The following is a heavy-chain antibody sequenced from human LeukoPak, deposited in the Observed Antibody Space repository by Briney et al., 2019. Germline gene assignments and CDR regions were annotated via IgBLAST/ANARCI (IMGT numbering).Heavy chain of an antibody. CDR1: GFTFSRYT. V-gene: IGHV3-30-3*02. D-gene: IGHD2-21*01. CDR3: AKSQGTIATYFDY. J-gene: IGHJ4*02. CDR2: ISYDGSSK. Sequence: GGSLRLSCAASGFTFSRYTMHWVRQAPGKGLEWVAVISYDGSSKYYADSVKGRFTISRANSKNTLYLQMNSLRPEDTAVYYCAKSQGTIATYFDYWGQGSLVTVSS.